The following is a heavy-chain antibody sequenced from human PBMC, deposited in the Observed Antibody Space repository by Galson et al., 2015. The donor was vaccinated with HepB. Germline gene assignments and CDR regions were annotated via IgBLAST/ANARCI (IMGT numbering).Heavy chain of an antibody. CDR2: IRSKAYGGTT. V-gene: IGHV3-49*03. CDR3: TRDAIPGGYYYYYMDV. Sequence: SLRLSCAASGFTFGDYAMSWFRQAPGKGLEWVGFIRSKAYGGTTEYAASVKGRFTISRDDSKSIAYLQMNSLKTEDTAVYYCTRDAIPGGYYYYYMDVWGKGTTVTVSS. CDR1: GFTFGDYA. J-gene: IGHJ6*03. D-gene: IGHD2-2*02.